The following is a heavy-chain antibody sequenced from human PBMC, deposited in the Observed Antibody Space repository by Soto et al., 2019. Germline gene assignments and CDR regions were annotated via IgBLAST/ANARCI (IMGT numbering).Heavy chain of an antibody. J-gene: IGHJ5*02. CDR1: GYTFTSYY. CDR3: ARDRVDCSGGNCWRSVEDT. CDR2: IDPSGGGT. D-gene: IGHD2-15*01. V-gene: IGHV1-46*01. Sequence: QVQLVQSGAEVKKPGASVKVSCKASGYTFTSYYMHWVRQAPGQGLEWMGIIDPSGGGTSYAQKFQGRLTMTRATSTSPVYRGLSSLRSEDTAVYYCARDRVDCSGGNCWRSVEDTWGQGTLVTVSS.